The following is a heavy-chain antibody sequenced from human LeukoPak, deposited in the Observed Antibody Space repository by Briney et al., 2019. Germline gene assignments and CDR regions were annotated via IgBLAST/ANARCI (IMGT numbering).Heavy chain of an antibody. CDR3: ARVKATVTSFDI. CDR2: IYYTGTP. V-gene: IGHV4-59*01. D-gene: IGHD2/OR15-2a*01. J-gene: IGHJ3*02. Sequence: PSETLSLTCTVSGGSISSYYGSWIRQSPGKGLEWIANIYYTGTPYYNPSLQSRVTISVDMSKNQFSLKLSTATAADTAVYYCARVKATVTSFDIWGQGTMVTVS. CDR1: GGSISSYY.